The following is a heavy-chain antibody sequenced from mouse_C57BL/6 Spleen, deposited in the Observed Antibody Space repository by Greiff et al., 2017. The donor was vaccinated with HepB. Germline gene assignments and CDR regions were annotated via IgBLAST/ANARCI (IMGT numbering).Heavy chain of an antibody. J-gene: IGHJ2*01. D-gene: IGHD2-4*01. CDR1: GYAFSSYW. V-gene: IGHV1-80*01. Sequence: QVQLQQSGAELVKPGASVKISCKASGYAFSSYWMNWVKQRPGKGLEWIGQIYPGDGDTNYNGKFKGKATLTADKSSSTAYMQLSSLTSEDSAVYFCARSLGIYYDYLYYFDYWGQGTTLTVSS. CDR2: IYPGDGDT. CDR3: ARSLGIYYDYLYYFDY.